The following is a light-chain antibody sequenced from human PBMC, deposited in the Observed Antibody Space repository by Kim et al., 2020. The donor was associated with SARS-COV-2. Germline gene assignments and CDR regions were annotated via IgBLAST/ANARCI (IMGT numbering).Light chain of an antibody. CDR1: QSVSSN. V-gene: IGKV3-15*01. CDR2: GAS. Sequence: EVVMTQSPATLSVSPGERATLSCRASQSVSSNLAWYQQKPGQPPRLVIYGASTRATGFPARFSGSGSGTEFNLTISSLQSEDFAVYYCQQYNKWPPFTFGQGTKLEI. J-gene: IGKJ2*01. CDR3: QQYNKWPPFT.